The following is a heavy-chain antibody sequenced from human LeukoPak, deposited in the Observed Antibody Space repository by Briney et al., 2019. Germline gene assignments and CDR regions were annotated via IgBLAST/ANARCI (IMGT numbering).Heavy chain of an antibody. Sequence: GGSLRLSCAASGFTFSNAWMSWVRQAPGKGLEWVGRIKSKTDGGTTDYAAPVKGRFTISRDDSKNTLYLQMNSLKTKDTAVYYCTTYYYDSSGYTVSSRWGQGTMVTVSS. CDR3: TTYYYDSSGYTVSSR. V-gene: IGHV3-15*01. CDR1: GFTFSNAW. CDR2: IKSKTDGGTT. D-gene: IGHD3-22*01. J-gene: IGHJ3*01.